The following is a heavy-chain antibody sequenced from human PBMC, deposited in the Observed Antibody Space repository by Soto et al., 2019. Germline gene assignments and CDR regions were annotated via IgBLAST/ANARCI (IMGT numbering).Heavy chain of an antibody. D-gene: IGHD6-19*01. CDR3: ARELGFDAVARMDV. CDR1: GVTFSSYS. Sequence: EVQLEESGGGLVQPGGSLRLSCTASGVTFSSYSMVWVRQAPGKGLEWVSYISSSSSSIYYADSVKGRFTTSRDNAKSSTYLQMNSLRVEDTGVYYCARELGFDAVARMDVWGQGTTVTVSS. J-gene: IGHJ6*02. CDR2: ISSSSSSI. V-gene: IGHV3-48*01.